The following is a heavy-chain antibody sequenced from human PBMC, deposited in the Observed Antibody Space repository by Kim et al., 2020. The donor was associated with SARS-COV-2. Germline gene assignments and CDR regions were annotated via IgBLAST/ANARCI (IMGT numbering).Heavy chain of an antibody. V-gene: IGHV4-39*01. CDR2: IYYSGST. CDR3: ARHRSSGIGSYDY. D-gene: IGHD6-19*01. Sequence: SETLSLTCTVSGGSISSSSYYWGWIRQPPGKGLEWIGSIYYSGSTYYNPSLKSRVTISVDTSKNQFSLKLSSVTAADTAVYYCARHRSSGIGSYDYWGQGTLVTVSS. CDR1: GGSISSSSYY. J-gene: IGHJ4*02.